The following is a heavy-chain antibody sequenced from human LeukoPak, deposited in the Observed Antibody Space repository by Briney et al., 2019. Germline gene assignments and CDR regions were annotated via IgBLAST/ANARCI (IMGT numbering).Heavy chain of an antibody. CDR2: ISGSGGST. D-gene: IGHD3-22*01. CDR3: AKAGSSGYYPAY. V-gene: IGHV3-23*01. Sequence: GGSLRLSCAASGFTFSSYAMSWVRQAPGKGLEWVSAISGSGGSTYYADSVKGRFTISRDNSKNTLYLQMNSLRDEDTAVYYCAKAGSSGYYPAYWGQGTLVTVSS. CDR1: GFTFSSYA. J-gene: IGHJ4*02.